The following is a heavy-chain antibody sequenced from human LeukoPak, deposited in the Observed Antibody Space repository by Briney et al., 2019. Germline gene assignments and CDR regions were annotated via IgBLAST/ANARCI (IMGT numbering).Heavy chain of an antibody. CDR1: GFTFSSYA. V-gene: IGHV3-23*01. CDR2: ISGSGGST. CDR3: ARDSARYDYVWGSYRPPAFDI. Sequence: GGSLRLSCAASGFTFSSYAMSWVRQAPGKGLEWVSAISGSGGSTYYADSVKGRFTISRDNSKNTLYLQMNSLRAEDTAVYYCARDSARYDYVWGSYRPPAFDIWGQGTMVTVSS. D-gene: IGHD3-16*02. J-gene: IGHJ3*02.